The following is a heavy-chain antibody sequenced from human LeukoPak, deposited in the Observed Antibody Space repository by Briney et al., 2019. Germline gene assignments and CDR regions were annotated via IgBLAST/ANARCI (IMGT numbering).Heavy chain of an antibody. V-gene: IGHV1-2*02. Sequence: GASVKVSCKASGYTFTGYYMHWVRQAPGQGLEWMGWINPNSGGTNYAQKFQGRVTMTRDTSITTAYMELTSLRSDDTAVYYCARRIVTPTTKWFDAWGQGTLVTVSS. CDR3: ARRIVTPTTKWFDA. CDR1: GYTFTGYY. J-gene: IGHJ5*02. D-gene: IGHD1-26*01. CDR2: INPNSGGT.